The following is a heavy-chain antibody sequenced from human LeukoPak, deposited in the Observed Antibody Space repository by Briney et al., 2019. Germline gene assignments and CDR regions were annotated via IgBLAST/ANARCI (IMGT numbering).Heavy chain of an antibody. CDR2: ISSSGSST. CDR1: GFTFSNYA. V-gene: IGHV3-23*01. D-gene: IGHD1-26*01. J-gene: IGHJ6*03. CDR3: ARRATGSSSLFYYYMDV. Sequence: GGSLRLSCVASGFTFSNYAMSWVRQAPGKGLEWVSGISSSGSSTFFADHVKGRFTIARDNAKSSLYLQMNTLQAEDTAVYYCARRATGSSSLFYYYMDVWGKGTTVSVSS.